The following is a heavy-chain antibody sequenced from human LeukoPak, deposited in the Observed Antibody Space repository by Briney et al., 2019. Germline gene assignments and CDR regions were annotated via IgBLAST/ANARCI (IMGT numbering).Heavy chain of an antibody. CDR1: GFTFSSYS. V-gene: IGHV3-21*01. CDR2: ISSSSSYI. J-gene: IGHJ4*02. D-gene: IGHD3-22*01. Sequence: PGGSLRLSCAASGFTFSSYSMNWVRQAPGKGLEWVSSISSSSSYIYYADSVKGRFTISRDNAKNSLYLQMNSLRAEDTAVYYCARDASDSSGYYYGHPFDYWGQGTLVTVSS. CDR3: ARDASDSSGYYYGHPFDY.